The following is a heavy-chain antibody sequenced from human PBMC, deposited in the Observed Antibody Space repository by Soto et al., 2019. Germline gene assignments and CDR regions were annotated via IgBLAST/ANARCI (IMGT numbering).Heavy chain of an antibody. V-gene: IGHV1-18*04. CDR3: ARELTTMTFFDY. CDR1: GFTFTNYA. Sequence: VASVKVSCKASGFTFTNYAITWVRQAPGEVLEWLGWISAYNGNTNNAQKLQGRVTMTTDTSTSTAYMELRSLTSDDTAVYYCARELTTMTFFDYWGQGTLVTVSS. CDR2: ISAYNGNT. D-gene: IGHD4-17*01. J-gene: IGHJ4*02.